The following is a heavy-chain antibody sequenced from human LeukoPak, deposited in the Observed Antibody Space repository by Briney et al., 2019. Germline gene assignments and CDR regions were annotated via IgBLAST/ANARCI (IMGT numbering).Heavy chain of an antibody. Sequence: SETLSLTCAVSGGSISSSNWWSWVRQPPGKGLEWIGEIYHSGSTNYNPSLKSRVTISLDKSKNQFSLKLSSVTATDTAVYYCAREVLGYAFDIWGQGTMVTVSS. J-gene: IGHJ3*02. CDR3: AREVLGYAFDI. V-gene: IGHV4-4*02. CDR2: IYHSGST. D-gene: IGHD1-26*01. CDR1: GGSISSSNW.